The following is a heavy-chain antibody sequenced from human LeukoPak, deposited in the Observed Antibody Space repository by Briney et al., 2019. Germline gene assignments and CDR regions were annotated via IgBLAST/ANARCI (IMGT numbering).Heavy chain of an antibody. CDR3: ARRDYYDSSGYDY. CDR2: IYPGDSDT. D-gene: IGHD3-22*01. J-gene: IGHJ4*02. V-gene: IGHV5-51*01. Sequence: GASLQISCKGSAYSFTSYWIGWVRQMRGKGLEWMGSIYPGDSDTRYSPSFQGQVTISADKSISTAYLQWSSLKASDTAMYYCARRDYYDSSGYDYWGQGTLVTVSS. CDR1: AYSFTSYW.